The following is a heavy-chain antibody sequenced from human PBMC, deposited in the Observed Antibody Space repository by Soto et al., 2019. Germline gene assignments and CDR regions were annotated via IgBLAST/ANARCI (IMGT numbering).Heavy chain of an antibody. CDR1: GFKFNDFY. CDR3: TRDRTEYHLFTGSFDS. CDR2: IRGSGFPV. D-gene: IGHD2-8*02. V-gene: IGHV3-48*01. J-gene: IGHJ4*02. Sequence: GGSLRLSCAASGFKFNDFYMNWVRQAPGKGLEWISHIRGSGFPVYYADSLKGRFTVSRDNAKNVMYLQMNNLRVEDTAVYYCTRDRTEYHLFTGSFDSWGQGPLVTVSS.